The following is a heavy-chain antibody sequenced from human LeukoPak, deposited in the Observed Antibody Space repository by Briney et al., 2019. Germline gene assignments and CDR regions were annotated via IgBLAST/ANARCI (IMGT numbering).Heavy chain of an antibody. CDR1: GFTFSSYA. J-gene: IGHJ4*02. V-gene: IGHV3-23*01. D-gene: IGHD2-8*02. CDR2: ISGSGGST. CDR3: ARVDRVVFNFDY. Sequence: GGSLRLSCAASGFTFSSYAMSWVRQAPGKGLEWVSAISGSGGSTYYAGSVKGRFTISRDNSKNTLYLQMNSLRAEDTAVYYCARVDRVVFNFDYWGQGTLVTVSS.